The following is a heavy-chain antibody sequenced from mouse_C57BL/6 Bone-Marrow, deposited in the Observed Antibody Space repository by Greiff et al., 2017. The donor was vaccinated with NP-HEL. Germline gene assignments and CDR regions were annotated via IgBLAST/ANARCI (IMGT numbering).Heavy chain of an antibody. Sequence: EVKLVESGGGLVQPGGSLSLSCAASGFTFTDYYMSWVRQPPGQALEWLGFIRNKANGYTTEYSASVKGRFTISRDKSQSILYLQMNALRAEDSATYYCARYRRYLDDWGQGTTLTVAS. CDR1: GFTFTDYY. CDR2: IRNKANGYTT. V-gene: IGHV7-3*01. J-gene: IGHJ2*01. CDR3: ARYRRYLDD.